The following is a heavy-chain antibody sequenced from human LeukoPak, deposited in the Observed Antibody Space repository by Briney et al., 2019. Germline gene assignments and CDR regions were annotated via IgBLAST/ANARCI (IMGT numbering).Heavy chain of an antibody. V-gene: IGHV1-24*01. J-gene: IGHJ4*02. CDR1: GYTLTELS. CDR3: ATDSYYYDSRPFDY. D-gene: IGHD3-22*01. Sequence: ASVKVSCKVSGYTLTELSMHWVRQAPGKGLEWMGGFDPEDGETIYAQKFQGRVTMTEDTSTDTAYMELSSLRSEDTAVYYCATDSYYYDSRPFDYWGQGTLVTVSS. CDR2: FDPEDGET.